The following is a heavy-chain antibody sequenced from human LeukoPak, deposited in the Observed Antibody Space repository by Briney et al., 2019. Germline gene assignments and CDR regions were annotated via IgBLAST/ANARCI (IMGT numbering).Heavy chain of an antibody. V-gene: IGHV3-74*01. Sequence: PGGSLRLSCAASGFTFSRYWMHWVRQAPGKGLVWVSRINSDGSSTSYADSVKGRFTISRDNAKSTLYLQMNSLRAEDTAVYYCARGELGLSDAGYWGQGTLVTVSS. D-gene: IGHD1-26*01. J-gene: IGHJ4*02. CDR3: ARGELGLSDAGY. CDR2: INSDGSST. CDR1: GFTFSRYW.